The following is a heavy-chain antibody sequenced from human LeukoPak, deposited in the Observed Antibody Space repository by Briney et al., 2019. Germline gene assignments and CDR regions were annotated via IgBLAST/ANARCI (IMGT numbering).Heavy chain of an antibody. D-gene: IGHD2-15*01. Sequence: DPGGSLRLSCAASGFTFSSYALSWVRQPPGKGLEWVSTISAPGGNTYYADSVTGRFTISRDSSKSTLYLQMNSLRAEDTAVYYCAKGGGYSRNAFDIWGQGTMGTVSS. CDR2: ISAPGGNT. CDR3: AKGGGYSRNAFDI. V-gene: IGHV3-23*01. CDR1: GFTFSSYA. J-gene: IGHJ3*02.